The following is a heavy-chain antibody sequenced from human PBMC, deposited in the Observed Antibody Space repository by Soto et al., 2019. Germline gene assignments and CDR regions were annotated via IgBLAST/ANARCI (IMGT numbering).Heavy chain of an antibody. CDR3: ARCIQGDYYYGMDV. Sequence: QAQLVQSGAEVKKPGASVKVSCKASGYTFYSHSISWVRQAPGQGLEWMGRINGDSGNTQYAQKFRGRVTMTTDTSTTTVYMELTTLRSDDTAVYYCARCIQGDYYYGMDVWGQGTTVTVSS. CDR2: INGDSGNT. V-gene: IGHV1-18*01. J-gene: IGHJ6*02. D-gene: IGHD5-18*01. CDR1: GYTFYSHS.